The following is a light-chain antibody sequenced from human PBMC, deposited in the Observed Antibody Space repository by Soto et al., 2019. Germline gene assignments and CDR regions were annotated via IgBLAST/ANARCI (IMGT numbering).Light chain of an antibody. V-gene: IGLV2-14*01. CDR1: SSDIGVYNY. J-gene: IGLJ2*01. CDR2: EVY. Sequence: QSALTQPASVSGSPGQSITLSCTGTSSDIGVYNYVSWYQQHPGKAPKLMISEVYNRPSGVSNRFSGSKSGNTASLTISGLQAEDAAEYYCTSYTSTSSHVVFGGGTKLTVL. CDR3: TSYTSTSSHVV.